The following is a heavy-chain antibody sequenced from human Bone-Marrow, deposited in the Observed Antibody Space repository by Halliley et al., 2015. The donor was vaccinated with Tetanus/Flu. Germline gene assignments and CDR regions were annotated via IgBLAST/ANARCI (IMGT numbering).Heavy chain of an antibody. CDR1: GGSIGSFY. Sequence: TLSLTCTVSGGSIGSFYWTWIRQPPGKGLEWIASLYSSGSTYYNPSLKTRLTVSVNTSRNQFSLKLNSVTAADTAVYYCARGAGYSYVPNWFDPWGQGTLVTVSS. V-gene: IGHV4-59*08. CDR3: ARGAGYSYVPNWFDP. D-gene: IGHD5-18*01. J-gene: IGHJ5*02. CDR2: LYSSGST.